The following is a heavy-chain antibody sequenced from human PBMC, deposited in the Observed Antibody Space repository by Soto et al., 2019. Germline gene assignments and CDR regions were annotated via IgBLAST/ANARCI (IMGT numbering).Heavy chain of an antibody. CDR1: GYTFTSNE. V-gene: IGHV1-8*01. CDR2: MNPNSGKT. D-gene: IGHD7-27*01. CDR3: ARGPSNWGFDY. Sequence: GASMKVSCKASGYTFTSNEINWVRQATGQGLEWMGWMNPNSGKTVYAQKFQGRVTMTRDTSITTAYMELSSLRSEDTAVYYCARGPSNWGFDYWGLGTLVTVSS. J-gene: IGHJ4*02.